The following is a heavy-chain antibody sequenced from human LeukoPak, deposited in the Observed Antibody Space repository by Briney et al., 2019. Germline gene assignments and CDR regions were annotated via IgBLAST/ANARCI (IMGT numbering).Heavy chain of an antibody. Sequence: ASVKVSCKASGSTFTSYGISWVRQAPGQGLEWMGWSSAYNGNTNYAQKLQGRVTMTTDTSTSTAYKELRSLRSDDTAVYSCARDLLQSSSRFDPWGQGTLVTVSS. CDR2: SSAYNGNT. J-gene: IGHJ5*02. CDR1: GSTFTSYG. D-gene: IGHD6-13*01. V-gene: IGHV1-18*01. CDR3: ARDLLQSSSRFDP.